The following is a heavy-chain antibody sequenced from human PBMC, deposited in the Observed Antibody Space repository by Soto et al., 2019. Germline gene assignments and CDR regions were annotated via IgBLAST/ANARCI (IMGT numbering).Heavy chain of an antibody. D-gene: IGHD2-15*01. J-gene: IGHJ5*02. CDR3: ARASLVVVASRWFDP. CDR1: GGSFSGYY. Sequence: SETLSLTCAVYGGSFSGYYWSWIRQPPGKGLEWIGEINHSGSTNYNPSLKSRVTISVDTSKNQFSLKLSSVTAADTAVYYCARASLVVVASRWFDPWGQGTLVTVSS. V-gene: IGHV4-34*01. CDR2: INHSGST.